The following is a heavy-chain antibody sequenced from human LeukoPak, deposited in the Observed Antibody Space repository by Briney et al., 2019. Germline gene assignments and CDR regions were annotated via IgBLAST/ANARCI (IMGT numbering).Heavy chain of an antibody. CDR2: IYYSGST. V-gene: IGHV4-59*01. CDR1: GGSISSYY. D-gene: IGHD1-26*01. J-gene: IGHJ4*02. CDR3: ARMGATGYFDY. Sequence: SETLSLTCTVSGGSISSYYWSWIRQPPGKGLEWIGYIYYSGSTYYNPSLKSRVTISVDTSKNQFSLKLSSVTAADTAVYYCARMGATGYFDYWGQGTLVTVSS.